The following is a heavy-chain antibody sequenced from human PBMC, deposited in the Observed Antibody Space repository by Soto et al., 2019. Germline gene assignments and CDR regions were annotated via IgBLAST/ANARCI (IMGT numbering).Heavy chain of an antibody. J-gene: IGHJ6*02. D-gene: IGHD2-2*03. Sequence: QVQLQQWGAGLLKPSETLSLTCVVNGGSFSGYYWSWVRLPPGKGLEWIGEINHSGITDSNPSLKSVVTIAVDVSRNQFSLKLNSVTAADTAVYFCARVRSSVPSRRGIGYYGMDVWGQGTTVTVSS. CDR1: GGSFSGYY. CDR3: ARVRSSVPSRRGIGYYGMDV. CDR2: INHSGIT. V-gene: IGHV4-34*01.